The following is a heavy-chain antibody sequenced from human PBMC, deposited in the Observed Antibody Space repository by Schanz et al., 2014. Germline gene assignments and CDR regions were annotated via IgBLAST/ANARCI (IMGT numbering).Heavy chain of an antibody. D-gene: IGHD3-10*01. CDR1: GFTFNNYA. Sequence: QVQLVESGGGVVQPGRSLRLSCAASGFTFNNYAMYWVRQAPGKGLEWVAVISYDGSNIYHADSVQGRFTISRDNSKDTTYPQMNSLRPEDTAVYFCAKELSITMVRGVPDFWGQGTLVTVSS. CDR3: AKELSITMVRGVPDF. V-gene: IGHV3-30*18. J-gene: IGHJ4*02. CDR2: ISYDGSNI.